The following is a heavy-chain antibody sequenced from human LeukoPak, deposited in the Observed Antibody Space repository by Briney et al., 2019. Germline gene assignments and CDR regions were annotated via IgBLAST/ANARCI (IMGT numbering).Heavy chain of an antibody. D-gene: IGHD6-19*01. CDR2: IYPGDSDT. CDR3: ASTYSGIAVAGFYFDY. J-gene: IGHJ4*02. V-gene: IGHV5-51*01. CDR1: GYGFTSYW. Sequence: GESLKISCKGSGYGFTSYWIGWVRQMPGKGLEWMGIIYPGDSDTRYSPSFQGQVTISADKSISTAYLQWSSLKASDTAMYYCASTYSGIAVAGFYFDYWGQGTLVTVSS.